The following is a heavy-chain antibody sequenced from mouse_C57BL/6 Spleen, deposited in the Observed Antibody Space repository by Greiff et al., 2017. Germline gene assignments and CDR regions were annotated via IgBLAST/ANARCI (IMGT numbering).Heavy chain of an antibody. CDR1: GYTFTSYW. Sequence: QVQLQQPGAELVKPGASVKLSCKASGYTFTSYWMHWVKQRPGQGLEWIGMIHPNSGSTNYNEKFKSKATLTVDKSSSTAYMQLSSLTSEDSAVYYCARRGSHGYYAMGYWGQGTSVTVSS. CDR2: IHPNSGST. D-gene: IGHD1-1*02. J-gene: IGHJ4*01. V-gene: IGHV1-64*01. CDR3: ARRGSHGYYAMGY.